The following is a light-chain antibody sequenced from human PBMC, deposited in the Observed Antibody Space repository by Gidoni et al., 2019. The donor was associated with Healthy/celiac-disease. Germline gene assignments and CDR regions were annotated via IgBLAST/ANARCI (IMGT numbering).Light chain of an antibody. J-gene: IGKJ4*01. CDR2: DAS. CDR1: QGFSSY. Sequence: EIVLTQSPATLSLSPGERATLSCRASQGFSSYLAWYQQKPGQAPRLLIYDASNRATGIPARFSGSGSGTDFTLTISSLDPEDFAVYYCQQRSNWPLTFGGGTKVEIK. V-gene: IGKV3-11*01. CDR3: QQRSNWPLT.